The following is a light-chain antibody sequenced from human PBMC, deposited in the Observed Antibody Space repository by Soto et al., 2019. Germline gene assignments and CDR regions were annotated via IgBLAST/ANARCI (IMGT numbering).Light chain of an antibody. J-gene: IGLJ1*01. CDR3: FSYAGSNNYV. Sequence: QSALTQPPSASGSPGQSVTISCTGTSSDVGGYNYVSWYQQHPGKAPKLMIYEVSTRSSGVPDRFSASKSGNTASLTVSGLQAEDEADYYCFSYAGSNNYVFGTGTKVTVL. CDR2: EVS. V-gene: IGLV2-8*01. CDR1: SSDVGGYNY.